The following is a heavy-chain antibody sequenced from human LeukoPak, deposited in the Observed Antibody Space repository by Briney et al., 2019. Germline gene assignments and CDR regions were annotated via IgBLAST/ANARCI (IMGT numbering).Heavy chain of an antibody. V-gene: IGHV4-59*08. D-gene: IGHD2-15*01. CDR2: IFYSGSI. J-gene: IGHJ5*02. Sequence: PETLSLTCNVSDGSISGYYWNWIRQPPGKGPEWIGYIFYSGSINYNPSLKSRVTISLDTSRNQFSLKLSSVTAADTAVYYCAMSKSGYGWFDPWGPGTLVTVSS. CDR3: AMSKSGYGWFDP. CDR1: DGSISGYY.